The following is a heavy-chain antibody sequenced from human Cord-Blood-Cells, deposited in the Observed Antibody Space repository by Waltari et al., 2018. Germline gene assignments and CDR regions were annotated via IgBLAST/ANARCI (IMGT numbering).Heavy chain of an antibody. CDR1: GGSVSSGSYY. D-gene: IGHD3-3*01. CDR3: ASAGYDFWSGYYYFDY. CDR2: IYYSGST. V-gene: IGHV4-61*01. Sequence: QVQLQESGPGLVKPSETLSLTCTVSGGSVSSGSYYWSWIRQPPGKGLEWIGYIYYSGSTNYNPSLKSRVTISVDTSKNQFSLKLSSVTAADTAVYYCASAGYDFWSGYYYFDYWGQGTLVTVSS. J-gene: IGHJ4*02.